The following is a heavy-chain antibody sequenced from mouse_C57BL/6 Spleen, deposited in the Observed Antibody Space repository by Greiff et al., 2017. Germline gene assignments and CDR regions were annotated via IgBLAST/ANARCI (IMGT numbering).Heavy chain of an antibody. Sequence: EVMLVESGGGLVKPGGSLKLSCAASGFTFSDYGMHWVRQAPEKGLEWVAYISSGSSTIYSADTVKGRFTISRDNAKNTLFLQMTSLRSEDTAMYYCARHDYYGEGYFDVWGTGTTVTVSS. CDR2: ISSGSSTI. CDR1: GFTFSDYG. CDR3: ARHDYYGEGYFDV. D-gene: IGHD1-1*01. J-gene: IGHJ1*03. V-gene: IGHV5-17*01.